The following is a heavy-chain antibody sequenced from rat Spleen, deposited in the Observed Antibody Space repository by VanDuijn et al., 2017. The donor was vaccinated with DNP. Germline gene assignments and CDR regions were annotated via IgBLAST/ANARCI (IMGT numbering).Heavy chain of an antibody. D-gene: IGHD4-1*01. V-gene: IGHV5-31*01. J-gene: IGHJ2*01. CDR3: ARYITGIVFDY. CDR2: IIGSGGNT. CDR1: GFTFNDYW. Sequence: EVQLVESGGDLVQPGKSLKLSCVASGFTFNDYWMTWIRQVPGKGLEWVASIIGSGGNTYYPDSLKGQFTISRDNAKNTLYLQMDSLRSEDTATYYCARYITGIVFDYWGQGVMVTVSS.